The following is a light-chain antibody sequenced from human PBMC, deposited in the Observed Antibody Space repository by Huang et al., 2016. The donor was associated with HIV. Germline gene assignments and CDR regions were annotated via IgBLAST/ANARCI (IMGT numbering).Light chain of an antibody. J-gene: IGKJ4*01. V-gene: IGKV1-33*01. Sequence: DIQMPQSPSSLSASVGDRITITCRASQDISNYLNWYQQRPGEAPKRLISDASNLETGVPSRFRGSGSETDFTFTISSLQPEDVATYYCQQYDNLPLTFGGGTKVEI. CDR2: DAS. CDR3: QQYDNLPLT. CDR1: QDISNY.